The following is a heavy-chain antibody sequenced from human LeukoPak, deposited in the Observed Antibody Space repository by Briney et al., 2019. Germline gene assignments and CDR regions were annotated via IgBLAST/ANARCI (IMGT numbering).Heavy chain of an antibody. V-gene: IGHV5-51*01. CDR1: GYSFTSYW. CDR2: IYPGDSDT. D-gene: IGHD3-22*01. Sequence: GESLKISCKGSGYSFTSYWIGWVRQIPGKGLEWMGIIYPGDSDTRYSPSFQGQVTISADKSISTAYLQWSSLKASDTAMYYCAIPSPYYYDSSGYYYFDYWGQGTLVTVSS. J-gene: IGHJ4*02. CDR3: AIPSPYYYDSSGYYYFDY.